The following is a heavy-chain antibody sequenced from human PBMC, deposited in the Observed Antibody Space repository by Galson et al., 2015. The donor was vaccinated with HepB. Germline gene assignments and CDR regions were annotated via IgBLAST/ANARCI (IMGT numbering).Heavy chain of an antibody. Sequence: SVKVSCKASGYTFTSYGISWVRQAPGQGLEWMGWISAYNGNTNYAQKLQGRVTMTTDTSTSTAYMELRSLRSDDTAVYYCAREPGTDCSSTSCYIAAPDYWGQGTLVTVSS. D-gene: IGHD2-2*02. V-gene: IGHV1-18*01. CDR2: ISAYNGNT. CDR3: AREPGTDCSSTSCYIAAPDY. J-gene: IGHJ4*02. CDR1: GYTFTSYG.